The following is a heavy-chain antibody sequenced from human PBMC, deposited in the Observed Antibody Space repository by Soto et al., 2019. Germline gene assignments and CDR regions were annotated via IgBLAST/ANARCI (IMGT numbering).Heavy chain of an antibody. Sequence: EVQLVESGGGLVQPGGSLRLSCAASGFTFSSYWMSWVRQAPGKGLEWVANIKQDGSEKYYVESVKGRFTISRDNAKNSLYLQMNSLRAEDTAVYYCARGYFDWYIDYWGQGTLVTVSS. CDR3: ARGYFDWYIDY. CDR1: GFTFSSYW. J-gene: IGHJ4*02. D-gene: IGHD3-9*01. V-gene: IGHV3-7*01. CDR2: IKQDGSEK.